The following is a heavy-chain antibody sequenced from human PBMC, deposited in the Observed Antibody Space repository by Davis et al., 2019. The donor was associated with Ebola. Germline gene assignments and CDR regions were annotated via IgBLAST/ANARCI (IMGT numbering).Heavy chain of an antibody. CDR3: AQWQHLFFFDH. CDR1: GLPLSTSGGG. J-gene: IGHJ4*02. Sequence: SGPTLAQLTQSFMLTCTFSGLPLSTSGGGVGWIRQPQGKALELLAVIYWVDDKRYRPSLESRLTITKDTSKNQVVLTMSNMDTVDTGTYFCAQWQHLFFFDHWGQGTLVTVSS. D-gene: IGHD5-24*01. CDR2: IYWVDDK. V-gene: IGHV2-5*02.